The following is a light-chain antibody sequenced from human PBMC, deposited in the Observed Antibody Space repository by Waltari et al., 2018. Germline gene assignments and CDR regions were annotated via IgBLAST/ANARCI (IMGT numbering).Light chain of an antibody. CDR3: QQSYSSPYT. V-gene: IGKV1-39*01. CDR1: QSISSY. CDR2: KAA. Sequence: DIQMTQSPSSLSASVGASVVITCRASQSISSYLNWYQQETGKAPKLLIYKAANLQSGVPSRFSGSGSGTDFTLTIISLQPEDFATYYCQQSYSSPYTFGQGTKVEIK. J-gene: IGKJ2*01.